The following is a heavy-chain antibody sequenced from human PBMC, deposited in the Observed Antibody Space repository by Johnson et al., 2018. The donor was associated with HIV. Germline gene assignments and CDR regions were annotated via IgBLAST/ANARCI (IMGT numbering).Heavy chain of an antibody. CDR2: ISYDGSNK. CDR1: GFTVSSNY. D-gene: IGHD3-22*01. V-gene: IGHV3-30-3*01. J-gene: IGHJ3*02. Sequence: QVQLVESGGGLVKPGGSLRLSCAASGFTVSSNYMSWVRQAPGKGLEWVAVISYDGSNKYYADSVKGRFTISRDNSKTTLYLQMNSLRTEDTAVYYCARECQYHYDSSGCTYDAFDIWGQGTMVTVSS. CDR3: ARECQYHYDSSGCTYDAFDI.